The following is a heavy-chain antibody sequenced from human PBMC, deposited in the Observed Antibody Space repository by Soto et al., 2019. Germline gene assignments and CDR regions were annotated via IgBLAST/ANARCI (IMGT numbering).Heavy chain of an antibody. CDR2: IYYSGST. D-gene: IGHD5-18*01. CDR3: ASSGYSYGPNPLLS. V-gene: IGHV4-31*03. CDR1: GGSISSGGYY. J-gene: IGHJ5*02. Sequence: SETLSLTCTVSGGSISSGGYYWSWIRQHPGKGLEWIGYIYYSGSTYYNPSLKSRVTISVDTSKNQFSLKLSSVTAADTAVYYCASSGYSYGPNPLLSWAQAPLVPVSS.